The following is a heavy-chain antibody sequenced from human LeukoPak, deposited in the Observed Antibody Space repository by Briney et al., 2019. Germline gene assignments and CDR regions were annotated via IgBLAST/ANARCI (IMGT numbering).Heavy chain of an antibody. Sequence: PGGSLRLSCAASGFTLSSYAMSWVRQAPGKGLEWVSTIDVTTGGSYYADSVKDRFTISRDTFQNTLYLQLNSLRVDDTAIYYCAKVNYYQPYFWGQGTLVTVSS. CDR1: GFTLSSYA. V-gene: IGHV3-23*01. CDR2: IDVTTGGS. CDR3: AKVNYYQPYF. D-gene: IGHD2-2*01. J-gene: IGHJ4*02.